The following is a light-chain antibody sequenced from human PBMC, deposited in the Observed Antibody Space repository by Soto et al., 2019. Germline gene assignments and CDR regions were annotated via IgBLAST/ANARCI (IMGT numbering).Light chain of an antibody. J-gene: IGKJ1*01. Sequence: EIVMTQSPATLSVSPGERATLSCRASQSVSSNLAWYQQKPGQAPRLLIYGASTRATGIPARFSGSGSGTEFTLTIGSVQSEDFAVYYCQQYNNWSPWTFGQGTKVEIK. CDR1: QSVSSN. CDR3: QQYNNWSPWT. V-gene: IGKV3-15*01. CDR2: GAS.